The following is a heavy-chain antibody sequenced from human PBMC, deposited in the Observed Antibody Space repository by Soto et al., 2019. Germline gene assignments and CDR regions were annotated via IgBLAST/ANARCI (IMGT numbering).Heavy chain of an antibody. CDR3: ASGLAQDIVVVPAALRRDYYYYGMDV. J-gene: IGHJ6*02. CDR1: GFTFSSYA. CDR2: ISYDGSNK. D-gene: IGHD2-2*02. V-gene: IGHV3-30-3*01. Sequence: SLRLSCAASGFTFSSYAMHWVRQAPGKGLEWVAVISYDGSNKYYADSVKGRFTISRDNSKNTLYLQMNSLRAEDTAVYYCASGLAQDIVVVPAALRRDYYYYGMDVWGQGTTVTVSS.